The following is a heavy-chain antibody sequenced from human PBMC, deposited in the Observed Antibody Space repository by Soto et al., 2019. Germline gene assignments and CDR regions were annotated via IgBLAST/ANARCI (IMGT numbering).Heavy chain of an antibody. D-gene: IGHD3-3*01. CDR3: GRVGQVLAETFDS. Sequence: ASVKVSCKPSGYTFTGYYMHWVRQAPGQGFQWLGIINPRDGKTTYGQSFQGTLTMTRDTSTNTLYLELTRLTSEDTAVYYCGRVGQVLAETFDSWGQGTLVTVSS. CDR2: INPRDGKT. J-gene: IGHJ4*02. V-gene: IGHV1-46*01. CDR1: GYTFTGYY.